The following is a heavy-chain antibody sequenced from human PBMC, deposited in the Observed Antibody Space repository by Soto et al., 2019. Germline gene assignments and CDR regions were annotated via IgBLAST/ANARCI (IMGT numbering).Heavy chain of an antibody. CDR3: ARDFGDIVATDWSDFDY. Sequence: PGGSLRLSCAASGFTFSDYYMNWIRQAPGKGLEWVSYISSSGSTIYYADSVKGRFTISRDNAKNSLYLQMNSLRAEDTAVYYCARDFGDIVATDWSDFDYWGQGTLVTVSS. D-gene: IGHD5-12*01. J-gene: IGHJ4*02. V-gene: IGHV3-11*01. CDR2: ISSSGSTI. CDR1: GFTFSDYY.